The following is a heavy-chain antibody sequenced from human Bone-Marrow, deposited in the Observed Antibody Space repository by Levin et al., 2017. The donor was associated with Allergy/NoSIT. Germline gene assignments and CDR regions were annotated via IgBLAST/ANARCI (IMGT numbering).Heavy chain of an antibody. CDR2: ISRSGHST. J-gene: IGHJ4*02. V-gene: IGHV3-23*01. Sequence: PPGGSLRLSCAASGFTFSTYAMTWVRQAPGKGLEWVSAISRSGHSTYYADSVKGRFTISRDNSKNTLYLQMNSLRAEDTAVYYCAKGGAYTDSAFDYWGRGTLVTVSS. D-gene: IGHD1-26*01. CDR3: AKGGAYTDSAFDY. CDR1: GFTFSTYA.